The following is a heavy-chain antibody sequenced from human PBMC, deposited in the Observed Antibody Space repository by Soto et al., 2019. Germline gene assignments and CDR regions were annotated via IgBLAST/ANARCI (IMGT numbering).Heavy chain of an antibody. V-gene: IGHV4-59*08. CDR2: IYYSGST. CDR3: ARSTTGTFRFDP. Sequence: PSETLSLTCTVSGGSISSYYWSWIRQPPGKGLEWIGYIYYSGSTNYNPSLKSRVTISVDTSKNQFSLKLSSVTAADTAVYYCARSTTGTFRFDPWGQGTLVTVSS. CDR1: GGSISSYY. D-gene: IGHD1-1*01. J-gene: IGHJ5*02.